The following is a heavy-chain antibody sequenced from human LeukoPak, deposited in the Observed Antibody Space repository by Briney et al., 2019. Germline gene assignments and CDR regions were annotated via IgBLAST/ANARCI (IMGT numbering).Heavy chain of an antibody. J-gene: IGHJ5*02. CDR3: ASLYGSGKRWVDP. D-gene: IGHD3-10*01. CDR1: GFTFNDYG. CDR2: ISASGALI. V-gene: IGHV3-23*01. Sequence: PGGTLRLSCAASGFTFNDYGMSWVRQAPGKGLEWVSSISASGALIYYTDSVEGRFTISRDNSKNTVYLQMSGLRAEDAAVYYCASLYGSGKRWVDPWGQGTLVTVSS.